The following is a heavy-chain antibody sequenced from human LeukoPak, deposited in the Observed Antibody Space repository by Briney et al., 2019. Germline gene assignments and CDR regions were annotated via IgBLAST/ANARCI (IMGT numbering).Heavy chain of an antibody. CDR1: GFTFSNYG. J-gene: IGHJ3*02. CDR3: ANAGYDSSGYDAFDI. D-gene: IGHD3-22*01. Sequence: GGSLRLSCGASGFTFSNYGMLWVRQAPGKGLDWVAFIRYDGNNKLYADSVKGRFTISRDNAKNSLYLQMNSLRAEDTALYYCANAGYDSSGYDAFDIWGQGTMVTVSS. V-gene: IGHV3-30*02. CDR2: IRYDGNNK.